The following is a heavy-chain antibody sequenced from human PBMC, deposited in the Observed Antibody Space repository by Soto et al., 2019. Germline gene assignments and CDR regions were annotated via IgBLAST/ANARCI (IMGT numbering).Heavy chain of an antibody. D-gene: IGHD2-21*02. V-gene: IGHV4-31*03. Sequence: TLSLTCTVSGGSISSGGYYWSWIRQHPGKGLEWIGYIYYSGSTYYNPSLKSRVTISVDTSKNQFSLKLSSVTAADTAVYYCARGGNSNAFDIWGQGTMVTVSS. J-gene: IGHJ3*02. CDR2: IYYSGST. CDR3: ARGGNSNAFDI. CDR1: GGSISSGGYY.